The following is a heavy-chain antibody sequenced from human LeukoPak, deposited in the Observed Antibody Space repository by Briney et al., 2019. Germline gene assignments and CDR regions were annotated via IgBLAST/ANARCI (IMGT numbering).Heavy chain of an antibody. CDR1: GGSITNTGAY. J-gene: IGHJ4*02. D-gene: IGHD2-2*01. V-gene: IGHV4-39*07. Sequence: SETLSLTCTVSGGSITNTGAYWVWIRQSPGKGLEWIGSIYYSGSAYYTPSLRSRVTISVATSKSLFSLTLSSVTAADTAVYYCARDTGPSGTAIDYWGQGILVTVSS. CDR3: ARDTGPSGTAIDY. CDR2: IYYSGSA.